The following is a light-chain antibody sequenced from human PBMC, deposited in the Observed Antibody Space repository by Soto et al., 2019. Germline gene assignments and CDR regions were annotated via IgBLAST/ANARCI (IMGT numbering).Light chain of an antibody. Sequence: DVVMPQTPLSLSVTPGQPASISRQSNQRLLHITGETFLFWYLQKPGQSPQXLIYEVSTRVSGVPDRFSGSWSGTDFTLEISRVETDDVGMYYCMQSTQLPPTFGQGTRLEIK. V-gene: IGKV2D-29*02. CDR2: EVS. CDR3: MQSTQLPPT. CDR1: QRLLHITGETF. J-gene: IGKJ5*01.